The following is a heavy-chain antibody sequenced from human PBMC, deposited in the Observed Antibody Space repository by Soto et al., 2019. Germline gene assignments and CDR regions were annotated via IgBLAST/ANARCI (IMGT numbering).Heavy chain of an antibody. V-gene: IGHV3-30-3*01. CDR3: ARGRYEIYYYYGMDV. D-gene: IGHD1-1*01. Sequence: SLRLSCAASGFTFSSYAMHWVRQAPGKGLEWVAVISYDGSNKYYADSVKGRFTISRDNSKNTLYLQMNRLRAEDTAVYYCARGRYEIYYYYGMDVWGQGTTVTVSS. J-gene: IGHJ6*02. CDR1: GFTFSSYA. CDR2: ISYDGSNK.